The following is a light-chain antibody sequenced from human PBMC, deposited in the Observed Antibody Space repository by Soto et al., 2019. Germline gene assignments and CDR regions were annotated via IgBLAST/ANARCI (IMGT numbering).Light chain of an antibody. J-gene: IGKJ1*01. CDR1: QTITAW. V-gene: IGKV1-5*01. CDR3: QQYNSYPCT. CDR2: DAS. Sequence: GDTVTITCRASQTITAWLAWYQQKPGKAPKLLIYDASSLESGVPSRFRGSGSGTEFTLTISSLQPDDLATYYCQQYNSYPCTFGQGTKVDIK.